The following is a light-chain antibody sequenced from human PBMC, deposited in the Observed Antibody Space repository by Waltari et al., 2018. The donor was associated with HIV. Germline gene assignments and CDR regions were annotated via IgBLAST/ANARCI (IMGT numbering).Light chain of an antibody. V-gene: IGKV4-1*01. CDR2: WAS. CDR1: QSVLYSSNNKNY. Sequence: DIVMTQSPDSLAVSLGERATINCKSSQSVLYSSNNKNYLAWYQQKSGQPPKLLISWASTRESGVPDRFSGSGSGTDFTLTISSLQAEDVAVYYCQQHYDSPITFGQGTRQEIK. J-gene: IGKJ5*01. CDR3: QQHYDSPIT.